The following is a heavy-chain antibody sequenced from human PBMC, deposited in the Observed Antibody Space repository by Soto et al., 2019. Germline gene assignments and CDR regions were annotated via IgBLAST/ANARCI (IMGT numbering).Heavy chain of an antibody. J-gene: IGHJ3*02. CDR3: AKPGPGTMIVVVITTPNAFDI. D-gene: IGHD3-22*01. CDR1: GFTFSSYA. CDR2: ISGSGGST. V-gene: IGHV3-23*01. Sequence: GGSLRLSCAASGFTFSSYAMSWVRQAPGKGLEWVSAISGSGGSTYYADSVKGRFTISRDNSKNTLYLQMNSLRAEDTAVYYCAKPGPGTMIVVVITTPNAFDIWGQGTMVTVSS.